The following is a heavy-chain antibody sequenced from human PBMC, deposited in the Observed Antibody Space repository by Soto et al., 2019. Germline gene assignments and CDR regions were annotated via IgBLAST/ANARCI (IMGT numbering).Heavy chain of an antibody. CDR2: IYYSGST. J-gene: IGHJ6*03. V-gene: IGHV4-31*03. Sequence: SETLSLTCTVSGGSISSGGYYWSWIRQHPGKGLEWIGYIYYSGSTYYNPSLKSRVTISVDTSKNQFSLKLSSVTAADTAVYYCARVRKGSSSPRSGPYYYYMDVWGKGTTVTVSS. D-gene: IGHD6-6*01. CDR3: ARVRKGSSSPRSGPYYYYMDV. CDR1: GGSISSGGYY.